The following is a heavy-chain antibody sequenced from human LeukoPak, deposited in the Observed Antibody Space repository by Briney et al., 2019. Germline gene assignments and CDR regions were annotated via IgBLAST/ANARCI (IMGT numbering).Heavy chain of an antibody. CDR3: AREDYDILTGYYI. J-gene: IGHJ4*02. CDR1: GVSFSGYY. D-gene: IGHD3-9*01. CDR2: IYYSGST. V-gene: IGHV4-34*01. Sequence: QASETLSLTYAVYGVSFSGYYWIWIRQPPGKGLEWIGSIYYSGSTYYNPSLKSRVTISVDTSNNHFSLKLSSVTAADTAVYYCAREDYDILTGYYIWGQGTLVTVSS.